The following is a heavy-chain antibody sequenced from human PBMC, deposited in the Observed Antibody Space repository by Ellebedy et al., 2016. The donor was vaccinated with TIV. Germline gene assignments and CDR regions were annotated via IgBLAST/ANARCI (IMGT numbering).Heavy chain of an antibody. CDR3: AKWIESYFY. Sequence: GESLKISCAASGFTFYIDAMTWVRQAPGQGLEWVSSINGSGGRTFYADSVKARFTISRDNSKNTLYLQMNSLRAEDTPVYYCAKWIESYFYWGQGTQVTVSS. CDR2: INGSGGRT. V-gene: IGHV3-23*01. J-gene: IGHJ4*02. D-gene: IGHD1-26*01. CDR1: GFTFYIDA.